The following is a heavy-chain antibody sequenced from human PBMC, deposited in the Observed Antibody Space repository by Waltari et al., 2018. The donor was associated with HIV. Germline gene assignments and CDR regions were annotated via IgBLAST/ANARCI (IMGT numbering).Heavy chain of an antibody. CDR1: GGSISSSSYY. CDR3: ATARKRITMIVVVINQLMYFDY. V-gene: IGHV4-39*07. Sequence: QLQLQESGPGLVKPSETLSLTCTVSGGSISSSSYYWGWIRQPPGKGLEWIGSIYYSGSTYYNPSLKSRVTISVDTSKNQFSLKLSSVTAADTAVYYCATARKRITMIVVVINQLMYFDYWGQGTLVTVSS. CDR2: IYYSGST. D-gene: IGHD3-22*01. J-gene: IGHJ4*02.